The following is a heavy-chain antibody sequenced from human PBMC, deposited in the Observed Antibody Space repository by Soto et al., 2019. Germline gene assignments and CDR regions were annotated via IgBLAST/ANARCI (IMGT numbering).Heavy chain of an antibody. V-gene: IGHV4-39*01. J-gene: IGHJ4*02. D-gene: IGHD2-21*02. CDR1: GGSISSSSYY. CDR3: ARRDGDPRGKVFDY. Sequence: PSETLSLTFTVPGGSISSSSYYWGWIRQPPGKGLEWIGSIYYSGSTYYNPSLKSRVTISVDTSKNQFSLKLSSVTAADTAVYFFARRDGDPRGKVFDYGAQGTAVPVSS. CDR2: IYYSGST.